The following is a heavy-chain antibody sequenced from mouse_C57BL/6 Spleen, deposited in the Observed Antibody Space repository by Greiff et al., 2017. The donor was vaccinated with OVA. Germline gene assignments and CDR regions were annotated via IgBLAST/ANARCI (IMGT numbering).Heavy chain of an antibody. J-gene: IGHJ1*03. Sequence: VQLQQPGAELVRPGTSVKLSCKASGYTFTSYWMHWVKQRPGQGLEWIGVIDPSDSYTNYNQKFKGKATLTVDTSSSTAYMQLSSLTSEDSAVYYCARSGYGSSPWYFDVWGTGTTVTVSS. CDR2: IDPSDSYT. CDR3: ARSGYGSSPWYFDV. CDR1: GYTFTSYW. V-gene: IGHV1-59*01. D-gene: IGHD1-1*01.